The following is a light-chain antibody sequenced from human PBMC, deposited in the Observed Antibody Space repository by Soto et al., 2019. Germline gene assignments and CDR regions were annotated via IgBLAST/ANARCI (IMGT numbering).Light chain of an antibody. J-gene: IGKJ1*01. CDR3: QQFGSSAWT. CDR1: QSVSSN. CDR2: GAS. Sequence: EIVLTQSPDTLSLSPGERATPSCRASQSVSSNLAWYQQKPGQAPRLLIQGASSRATGIPDRFSGSGSGTDFTLTISRLEPEDFAVYYCQQFGSSAWTFGQGTKVDIK. V-gene: IGKV3-20*01.